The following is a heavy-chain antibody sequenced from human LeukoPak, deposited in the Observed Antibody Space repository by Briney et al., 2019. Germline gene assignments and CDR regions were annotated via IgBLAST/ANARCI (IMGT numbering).Heavy chain of an antibody. CDR2: IHYSGST. D-gene: IGHD3-10*01. CDR1: GGSINSYY. J-gene: IGHJ3*02. Sequence: PSETLSLTCSVSGGSINSYYWSWIRQSPGKGLEWIGYIHYSGSTNYNPSLKSRVTISVDTSKNQFSLKVSSVTAADTAVYYCASQEITSDAFDIWGQGTMVTVSS. V-gene: IGHV4-59*01. CDR3: ASQEITSDAFDI.